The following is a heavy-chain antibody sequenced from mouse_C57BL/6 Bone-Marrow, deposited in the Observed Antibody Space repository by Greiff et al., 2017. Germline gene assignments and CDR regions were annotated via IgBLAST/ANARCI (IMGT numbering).Heavy chain of an antibody. Sequence: QVQLQQSGAELVRPGTSVKVSCKASGYAFTNYLIEWVKQRPGQGLEWIGVINPGSGGTNYNEKFKGKATLTADKSSSTAYMQLSRLTSEDSAVYFCARVIYYDGSSYVYWYFDVWGTGTTVTVSS. CDR1: GYAFTNYL. CDR2: INPGSGGT. J-gene: IGHJ1*03. CDR3: ARVIYYDGSSYVYWYFDV. V-gene: IGHV1-54*01. D-gene: IGHD1-1*01.